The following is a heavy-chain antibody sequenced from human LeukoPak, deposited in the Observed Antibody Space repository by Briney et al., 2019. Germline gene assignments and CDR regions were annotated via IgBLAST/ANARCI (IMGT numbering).Heavy chain of an antibody. J-gene: IGHJ4*02. CDR1: GYTFTSYV. D-gene: IGHD3-3*01. Sequence: ASVKVSCKASGYTFTSYVINWVRQATGQGLEWMGWMNPNSGNTGYAQKFQGRVTITRNTSISTANMELSSLRSADRAVYYCARSCGVVIIEETFGKPDNPDTNYFDYWGQGTLVTVSS. CDR3: ARSCGVVIIEETFGKPDNPDTNYFDY. V-gene: IGHV1-8*02. CDR2: MNPNSGNT.